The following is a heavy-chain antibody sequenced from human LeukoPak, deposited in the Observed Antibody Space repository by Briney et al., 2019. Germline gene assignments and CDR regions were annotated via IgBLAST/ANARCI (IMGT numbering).Heavy chain of an antibody. J-gene: IGHJ4*02. CDR3: ARDGNIVANRAPYYFDY. V-gene: IGHV1-69*13. CDR2: IIPIFGTA. D-gene: IGHD5-12*01. CDR1: GGTFNSYA. Sequence: SVKVSCKASGGTFNSYAISWVRQAPGQGLEWMGGIIPIFGTANYAQKFQGRVTITADESTSTAYMELSSLRSEDTAVYYCARDGNIVANRAPYYFDYWGQGTLVTVSS.